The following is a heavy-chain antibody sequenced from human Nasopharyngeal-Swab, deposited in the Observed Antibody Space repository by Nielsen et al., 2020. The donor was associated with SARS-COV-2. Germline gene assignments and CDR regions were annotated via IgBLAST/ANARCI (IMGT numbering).Heavy chain of an antibody. CDR2: ISGSGGST. Sequence: GESLKISCAASGFTFSSYAMSWVSQAPGKGLEWVSAISGSGGSTYYADSVKGRFTISRDNSKNTLYLQMNSLRAEDTAVYYCAGNMVRGVIFVRGFDPWGQGTLVTVSS. D-gene: IGHD3-10*01. J-gene: IGHJ5*02. CDR1: GFTFSSYA. CDR3: AGNMVRGVIFVRGFDP. V-gene: IGHV3-23*01.